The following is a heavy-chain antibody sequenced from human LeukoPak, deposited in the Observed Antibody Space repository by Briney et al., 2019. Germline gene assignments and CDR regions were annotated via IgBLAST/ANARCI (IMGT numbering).Heavy chain of an antibody. J-gene: IGHJ4*02. CDR2: IYYSGST. V-gene: IGHV4-59*08. CDR3: AISSGSYFNFDY. CDR1: GGSISSYY. Sequence: PSETLSLTCTVSGGSISSYYWSWIRQPPGKGLEWIGYIYYSGSTSYNPSLKSRVTISVDTSKNQFSLKLSSVTAADTAVYYCAISSGSYFNFDYWGQGTLVTVSS. D-gene: IGHD1-26*01.